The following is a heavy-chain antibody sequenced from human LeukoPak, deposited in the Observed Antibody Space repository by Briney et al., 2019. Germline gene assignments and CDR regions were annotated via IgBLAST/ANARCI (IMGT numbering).Heavy chain of an antibody. Sequence: GGSLRLSCAASGFTFDDYGMSWVRQAPGKGLEWVSGINWNGGSTGYADSVKGRFTISRDNAKNSLYLQMNSLRAEDTALYYCARRDIVVVPAAIFGAFDIWGQGTMVTVSS. D-gene: IGHD2-2*02. V-gene: IGHV3-20*04. CDR2: INWNGGST. CDR1: GFTFDDYG. J-gene: IGHJ3*02. CDR3: ARRDIVVVPAAIFGAFDI.